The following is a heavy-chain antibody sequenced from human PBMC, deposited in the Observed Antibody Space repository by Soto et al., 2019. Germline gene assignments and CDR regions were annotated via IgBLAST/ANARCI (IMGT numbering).Heavy chain of an antibody. V-gene: IGHV1-2*02. CDR2: INPNSGGT. CDR1: GYTFSDYH. Sequence: QVQLVQSGAEVKKPGASVNISCKASGYTFSDYHMHWVRQAPGQGLEWMGWINPNSGGTKSAQKFQGRVTMTRDTSISTAYMELSNLRSYDTAVYYCARRTSGWSDYWGQGTLVTVSS. CDR3: ARRTSGWSDY. D-gene: IGHD6-19*01. J-gene: IGHJ4*02.